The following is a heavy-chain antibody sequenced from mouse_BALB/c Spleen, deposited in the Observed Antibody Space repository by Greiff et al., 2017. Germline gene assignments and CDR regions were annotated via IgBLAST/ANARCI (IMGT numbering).Heavy chain of an antibody. CDR1: GFTFTDYY. Sequence: EVKLVESGGGLVQPGGSLRLSCATSGFTFTDYYMSWVRQPPGKALEWLGFIRNKANGYTTEYSASVKGRFTISRDNSQSILYLQMNTLRAEDSATYYCARGRGYYAMDYWGQGTSVTVSS. V-gene: IGHV7-3*02. CDR3: ARGRGYYAMDY. CDR2: IRNKANGYTT. J-gene: IGHJ4*01.